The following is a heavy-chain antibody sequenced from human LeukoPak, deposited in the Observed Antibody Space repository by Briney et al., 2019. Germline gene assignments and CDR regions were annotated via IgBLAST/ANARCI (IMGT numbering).Heavy chain of an antibody. V-gene: IGHV1-18*01. CDR3: ARASGSSRYDQNWFDP. D-gene: IGHD6-13*01. Sequence: ASVKVSCKAPGYTFTSYGISWVRQAPGQGLEWMGWISAYNGNTNYAQKFQGRVTITADKSTSTAYMELSSLRSEDTAVYYCARASGSSRYDQNWFDPWGQGTLVTVSS. CDR1: GYTFTSYG. J-gene: IGHJ5*02. CDR2: ISAYNGNT.